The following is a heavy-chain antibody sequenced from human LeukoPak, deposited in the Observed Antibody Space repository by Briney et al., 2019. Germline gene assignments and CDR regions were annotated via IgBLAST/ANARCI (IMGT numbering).Heavy chain of an antibody. V-gene: IGHV4-39*01. D-gene: IGHD4-17*01. CDR1: GGSISSSSYY. J-gene: IGHJ4*02. CDR2: IYYSGST. CDR3: ARLGHSYGDLDY. Sequence: PSETLSLTCTVSGGSISSSSYYWSWIRQPPGKGLEWIGSIYYSGSTYYNPSLKSRVTISVDTYKNQFSLKLRSVTAADTAVYYCARLGHSYGDLDYWGQGTLVTVSS.